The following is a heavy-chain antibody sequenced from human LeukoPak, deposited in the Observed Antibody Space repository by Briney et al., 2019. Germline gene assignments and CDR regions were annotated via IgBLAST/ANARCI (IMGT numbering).Heavy chain of an antibody. CDR3: ARDLRDGYNFLSDY. D-gene: IGHD5-12*01. J-gene: IGHJ4*02. V-gene: IGHV1-2*02. Sequence: ASVKVSCKASGYTFTGYYMHGVRQAPGQGLEWIGWINPNSGGTNYAQKFQGRVTMTRDTSISTAYMELSRLRSDDTAVYYCARDLRDGYNFLSDYWGQGTLVTVSS. CDR1: GYTFTGYY. CDR2: INPNSGGT.